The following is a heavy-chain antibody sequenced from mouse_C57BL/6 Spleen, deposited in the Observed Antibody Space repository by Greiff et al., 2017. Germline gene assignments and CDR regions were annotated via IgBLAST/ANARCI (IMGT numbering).Heavy chain of an antibody. Sequence: QVTLKVSGPGILQSSQTLSLTCSFSGFSLRTSGMGVSWIRQPSGKGLEWLAHIYWDDDKRYNPSLKSRLTISKDTSRNQVFLKVTSVDTADTATYYCARREEGDYYLAYWGQGTLVTVSA. J-gene: IGHJ3*01. CDR1: GFSLRTSGMG. CDR2: IYWDDDK. CDR3: ARREEGDYYLAY. D-gene: IGHD1-1*02. V-gene: IGHV8-12*01.